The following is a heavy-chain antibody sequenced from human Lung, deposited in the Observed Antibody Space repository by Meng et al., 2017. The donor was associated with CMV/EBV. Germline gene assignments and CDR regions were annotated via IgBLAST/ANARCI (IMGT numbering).Heavy chain of an antibody. D-gene: IGHD3-3*01. CDR1: GFTFSRYT. V-gene: IGHV3-21*01. Sequence: GEXXKISCAASGFTFSRYTMNWVRQAPGKGPEWVSSISSSSGYIYYADSVKGRFTISRDNAKNSLFLQMRSLRAEDTAVYYCARDRVPEPPLEWPQLWGENFWXQGALVTVSS. CDR2: ISSSSGYI. CDR3: ARDRVPEPPLEWPQLWGENF. J-gene: IGHJ4*02.